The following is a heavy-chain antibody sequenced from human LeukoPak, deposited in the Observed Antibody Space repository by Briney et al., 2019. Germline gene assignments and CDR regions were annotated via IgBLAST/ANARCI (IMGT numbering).Heavy chain of an antibody. D-gene: IGHD6-19*01. Sequence: GGSLRLSCAASGFTFSSYAMSWVRQAPGKGLEWVSVISGSGGSTYYADSVKGRFTISRDNSKNTLYLQMNSLRAEDTAVYSCAKRAAGYSSGWYTLIDYWGQGTLVTVSS. CDR3: AKRAAGYSSGWYTLIDY. J-gene: IGHJ4*02. CDR2: ISGSGGST. CDR1: GFTFSSYA. V-gene: IGHV3-23*01.